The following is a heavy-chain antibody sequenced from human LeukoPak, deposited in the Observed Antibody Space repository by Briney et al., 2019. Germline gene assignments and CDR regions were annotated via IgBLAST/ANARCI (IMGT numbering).Heavy chain of an antibody. Sequence: PGGSLRLSCAASGFTFNRYWMSWVRQAPGKGLEWVANIKQDGSEKNYVDSVKGRFAISRDNAKKSLYLQMNSLRAEDTAVYYCARDENYFDSGSSLLDYWGQGTLVTVSS. CDR1: GFTFNRYW. CDR3: ARDENYFDSGSSLLDY. J-gene: IGHJ4*02. D-gene: IGHD3-10*01. CDR2: IKQDGSEK. V-gene: IGHV3-7*01.